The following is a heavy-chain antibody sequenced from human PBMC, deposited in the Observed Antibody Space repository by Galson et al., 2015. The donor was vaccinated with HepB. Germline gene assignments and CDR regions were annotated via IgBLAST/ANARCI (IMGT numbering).Heavy chain of an antibody. V-gene: IGHV3-15*01. J-gene: IGHJ4*02. D-gene: IGHD2-15*01. CDR2: IKSKTDGGTT. CDR1: GFTFSNAR. CDR3: TRGDCSGGSCYVPDY. Sequence: SLRLSCAASGFTFSNARMSWVRQAPGKGLEWVGRIKSKTDGGTTDYAAPVKGRFTISRDDSKNTLYLQMNSLKTEDTAVYYCTRGDCSGGSCYVPDYWGQGTLVTVSS.